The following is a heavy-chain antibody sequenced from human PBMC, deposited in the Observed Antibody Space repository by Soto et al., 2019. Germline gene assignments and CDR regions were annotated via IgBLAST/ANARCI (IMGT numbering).Heavy chain of an antibody. V-gene: IGHV3-23*01. Sequence: SLRLSCAASGFTFSSYAMSWVRQAPGKGLEWVSAISGSGGSTYYADSVKGRFTISRDNSKNTLYLQMNSLRAEDTAVYYCAKYNHDFWSGYYRDVWGKGTTVTVSS. D-gene: IGHD3-3*01. CDR3: AKYNHDFWSGYYRDV. CDR2: ISGSGGST. CDR1: GFTFSSYA. J-gene: IGHJ6*03.